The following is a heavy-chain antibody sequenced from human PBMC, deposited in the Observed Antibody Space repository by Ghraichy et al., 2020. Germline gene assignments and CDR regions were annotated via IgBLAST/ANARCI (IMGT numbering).Heavy chain of an antibody. D-gene: IGHD3-22*01. V-gene: IGHV3-23*01. J-gene: IGHJ4*02. CDR2: ISGSGGST. Sequence: GGSLRLSCAASGFTFSSYAMSWVRQAPGKGQEWVSAISGSGGSTYYADSVKGRFTISRDNSKNTLYLQIYSLRAEDTAVYYCAKDLVVPSEGHHSSALDYWGQGTLVTVSS. CDR1: GFTFSSYA. CDR3: AKDLVVPSEGHHSSALDY.